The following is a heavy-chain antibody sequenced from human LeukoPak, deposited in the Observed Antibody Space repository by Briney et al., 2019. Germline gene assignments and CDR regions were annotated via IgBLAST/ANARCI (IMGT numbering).Heavy chain of an antibody. CDR3: ARDLYDFWSGTKPYFQH. Sequence: PSETLSLTCTVSGGSISSYYWSWIRQPAGKGLEWIGRIYTSGSTNYNPSLKSRVTMSVDTSKNQFSLKLSSVTAADTAVYYCARDLYDFWSGTKPYFQHWGQGTLVTVSS. D-gene: IGHD3-3*01. CDR2: IYTSGST. CDR1: GGSISSYY. J-gene: IGHJ1*01. V-gene: IGHV4-4*07.